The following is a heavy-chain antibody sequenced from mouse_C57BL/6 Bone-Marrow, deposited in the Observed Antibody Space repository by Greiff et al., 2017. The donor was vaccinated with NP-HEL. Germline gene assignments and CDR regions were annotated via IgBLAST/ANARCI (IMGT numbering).Heavy chain of an antibody. Sequence: EVQLVESGPVLVKPGASVKMSCKASGYTFTDYYMNWVKQSHGKSLEWIGVINPYNGGTSYNQKFKGKATLTVDKSSSTAYMELNSLTSEDSAVYYCARAPYYYGSDYGGQGTTLTVSS. J-gene: IGHJ2*01. CDR1: GYTFTDYY. CDR3: ARAPYYYGSDY. V-gene: IGHV1-19*01. CDR2: INPYNGGT. D-gene: IGHD1-1*01.